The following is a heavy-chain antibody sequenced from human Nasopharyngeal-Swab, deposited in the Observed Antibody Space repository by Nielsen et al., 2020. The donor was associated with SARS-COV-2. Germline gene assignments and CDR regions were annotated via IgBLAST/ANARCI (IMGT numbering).Heavy chain of an antibody. CDR3: ASNLIQGFDY. D-gene: IGHD2-8*01. CDR2: ISYDGSNK. V-gene: IGHV3-30-3*01. CDR1: GFTFSSYA. Sequence: GESLKISCAASGFTFSSYAMHWVRQAPGKGLEWVAVISYDGSNKYYADSVKGRFTISRDNSKNTLYLQMNSLRAEDTAVYYCASNLIQGFDYWGQGTLVPVSS. J-gene: IGHJ4*02.